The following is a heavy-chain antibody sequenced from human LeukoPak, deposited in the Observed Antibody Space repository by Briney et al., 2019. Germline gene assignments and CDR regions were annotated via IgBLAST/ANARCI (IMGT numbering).Heavy chain of an antibody. CDR2: IYHSGCT. CDR3: ARRSEFDNTHYHYFDY. Sequence: SETLSLTCTVSGGSIDSRSYYWDWIRQAPGKGLEWIGTIYHSGCTEYNPSLKSRVAIFVDTSKNQFSLILHSVAAADTAVYYCARRSEFDNTHYHYFDYWGQGALVTVSS. J-gene: IGHJ4*02. CDR1: GGSIDSRSYY. V-gene: IGHV4-39*01. D-gene: IGHD2-15*01.